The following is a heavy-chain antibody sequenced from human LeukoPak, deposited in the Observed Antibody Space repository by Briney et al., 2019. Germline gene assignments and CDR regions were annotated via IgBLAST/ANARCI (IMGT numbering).Heavy chain of an antibody. CDR1: GGSISSSSYY. CDR3: ARLIDSSGYYSIGRRYYFDY. V-gene: IGHV4-39*01. D-gene: IGHD3-22*01. J-gene: IGHJ4*02. CDR2: IYYSGST. Sequence: SETLSLTCTVSGGSISSSSYYWGWIRQPPGKGLEWIGSIYYSGSTYYNPSLKSRVTISVDTSKNQFSLKLSSVTAADTAVYYCARLIDSSGYYSIGRRYYFDYWGQGTLVTVSS.